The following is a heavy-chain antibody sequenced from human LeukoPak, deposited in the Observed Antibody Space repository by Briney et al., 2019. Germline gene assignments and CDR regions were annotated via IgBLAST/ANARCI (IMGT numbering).Heavy chain of an antibody. CDR2: IYHSGST. V-gene: IGHV4-30-2*01. D-gene: IGHD3-10*01. CDR1: GGSISSGDYC. CDR3: ARARSPQSRYYYGSGGDSLPPSDAFDI. J-gene: IGHJ3*02. Sequence: MASETLSLTCTVAGGSISSGDYCWRWIRQSPGKGLEWIRYIYHSGSTYYNPSLKSRVTMSVDRSKYQFSLKLRSVTAADTAVYYCARARSPQSRYYYGSGGDSLPPSDAFDIWGQGTMVTVSS.